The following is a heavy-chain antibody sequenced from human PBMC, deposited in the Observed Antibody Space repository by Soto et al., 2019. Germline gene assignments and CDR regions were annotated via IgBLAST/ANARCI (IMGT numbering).Heavy chain of an antibody. CDR3: ARVLGGMATVPFDY. CDR1: GFTFSSYA. D-gene: IGHD4-4*01. CDR2: ISYEGSNK. V-gene: IGHV3-30-3*01. J-gene: IGHJ4*02. Sequence: GYLRFSCAASGFTFSSYAMHWVRQAPGTGLEWVAVISYEGSNKYYADSVKGRFTISRDNSKNTLYLQMNSLRTEDTAVYYCARVLGGMATVPFDYWGQGALVTVSS.